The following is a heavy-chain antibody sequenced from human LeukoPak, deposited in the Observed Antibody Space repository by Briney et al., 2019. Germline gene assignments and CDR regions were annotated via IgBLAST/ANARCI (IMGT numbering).Heavy chain of an antibody. V-gene: IGHV1-46*01. Sequence: ASVKVSCKASGYTFTSYYMHWVRQAPGQGLEWMGIISPSGSSTNYAQKFQGRVTMTRDTSINTAYMELSRLRSDDTAVYYCARDRSISGSYYTFDYWGQGTLVTVSS. CDR1: GYTFTSYY. CDR3: ARDRSISGSYYTFDY. D-gene: IGHD1-26*01. CDR2: ISPSGSST. J-gene: IGHJ4*02.